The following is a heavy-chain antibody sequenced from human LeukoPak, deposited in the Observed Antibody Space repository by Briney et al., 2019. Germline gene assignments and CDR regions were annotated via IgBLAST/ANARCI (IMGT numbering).Heavy chain of an antibody. Sequence: ASVNVSCKASGGTFSSYAISWVRQAPGQGLEWMGGIIPIFGTANYAQKFQGRVTITADESTSTAYMELSSLRSEDTAVYYCARGPPGLATISNAFDIWGQGTMVTVSS. CDR3: ARGPPGLATISNAFDI. V-gene: IGHV1-69*13. CDR1: GGTFSSYA. CDR2: IIPIFGTA. J-gene: IGHJ3*02. D-gene: IGHD5-24*01.